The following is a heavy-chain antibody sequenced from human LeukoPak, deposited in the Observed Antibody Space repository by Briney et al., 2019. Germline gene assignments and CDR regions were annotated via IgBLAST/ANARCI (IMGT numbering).Heavy chain of an antibody. V-gene: IGHV3-21*01. CDR1: GFTSSSYS. J-gene: IGHJ4*02. CDR2: ISSSSSYI. D-gene: IGHD3-22*01. CDR3: ARDAYYYDSSGYLANYATFDY. Sequence: GGSLRLSCAASGFTSSSYSMNWVRQAPGKGLEWVSSISSSSSYIYYADSVKGRFTISRDNAKNSLYLQMNSLRAEDTAVYYCARDAYYYDSSGYLANYATFDYWGQGTLVTVSS.